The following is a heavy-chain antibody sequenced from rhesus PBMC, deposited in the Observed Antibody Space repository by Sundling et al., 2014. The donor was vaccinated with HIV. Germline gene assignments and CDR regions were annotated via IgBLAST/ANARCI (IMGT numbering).Heavy chain of an antibody. CDR3: ARDQHYPLDY. CDR1: GGSMSSSY. V-gene: IGHV4-169*02. CDR2: IYGSGSNT. J-gene: IGHJ4*01. D-gene: IGHD2-39*01. Sequence: QLQLQESGPGLVKPSETLSVTCAVSGGSMSSSYWSWVRQAPGKGLEWIGYIYGSGSNTNYNPSLKSRVTLSVDTSKNQLSLKLSSVTAADTAVYYCARDQHYPLDYWGQGVLVTVSS.